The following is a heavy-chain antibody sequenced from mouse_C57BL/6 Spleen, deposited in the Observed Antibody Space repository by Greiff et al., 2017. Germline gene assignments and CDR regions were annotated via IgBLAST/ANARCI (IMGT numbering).Heavy chain of an antibody. Sequence: EVQRVESEGGLVQPGSSMKLSCTASGFTFSDYYMAWVRQVPEKGLEWVANINYDGSSTYYLDSLKSRFIISRDNAKNILYLQMSSLKSEDTATYYCAREWDRYFDYWGQGTTLTVSS. V-gene: IGHV5-16*01. CDR2: INYDGSST. CDR3: AREWDRYFDY. J-gene: IGHJ2*01. CDR1: GFTFSDYY. D-gene: IGHD4-1*01.